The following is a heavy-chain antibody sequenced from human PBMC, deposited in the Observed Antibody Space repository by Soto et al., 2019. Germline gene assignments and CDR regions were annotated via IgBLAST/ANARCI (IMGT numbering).Heavy chain of an antibody. CDR2: ISGSGGST. J-gene: IGHJ4*02. CDR3: AKDRVEYCSSTSCHPLYYFDY. CDR1: GFTFSSYA. Sequence: EVQLLESGGGLVQPGGSLRLSCAASGFTFSSYAMSWVRQAPGKGLEWVSAISGSGGSTYYADSVKGRFTISRDNSKNAQYLQMKSLRAEDTAVYYCAKDRVEYCSSTSCHPLYYFDYWGQGTLVTVSS. D-gene: IGHD2-2*01. V-gene: IGHV3-23*01.